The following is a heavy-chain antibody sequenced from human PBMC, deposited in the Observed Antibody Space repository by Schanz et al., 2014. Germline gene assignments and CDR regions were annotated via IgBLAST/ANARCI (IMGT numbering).Heavy chain of an antibody. Sequence: QVQLVQSGAEVKKPGASVKVSCKASGYSFISHAIHWVRQAPGQRLEWMGWINAANGNTRYSQKFQGRVTMTTDTSTGTAYMELRSLRSDDTAVYYCARAKRFGDMDVWGQGTTVTVSS. J-gene: IGHJ6*02. V-gene: IGHV1-3*01. D-gene: IGHD3-10*01. CDR1: GYSFISHA. CDR3: ARAKRFGDMDV. CDR2: INAANGNT.